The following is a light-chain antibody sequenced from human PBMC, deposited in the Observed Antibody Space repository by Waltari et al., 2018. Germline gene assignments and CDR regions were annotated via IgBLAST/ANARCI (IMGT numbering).Light chain of an antibody. Sequence: DMLLTQSPATLTLSPGERPTLSCRASQSVSSYLAWYQQKPGQAPRLLIYDASTRAGGVPARFSGSGSGTDFTLTISSLEPEDFAVYYCQQRSSWPLTFGGGTKVEIK. CDR3: QQRSSWPLT. J-gene: IGKJ4*01. V-gene: IGKV3-11*01. CDR1: QSVSSY. CDR2: DAS.